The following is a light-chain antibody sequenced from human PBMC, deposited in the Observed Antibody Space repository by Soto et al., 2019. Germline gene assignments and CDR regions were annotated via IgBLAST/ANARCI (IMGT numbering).Light chain of an antibody. Sequence: DIVLTQSPGTLSLSPGERATLSCRASQSVSSSYLAWYQQKPGQAPRLLIYGPSNRATGIPDRFSGSGSATDFTLTISRLEPEDFAVYYCQQYDTSNLKCGGGPKVDIK. V-gene: IGKV3-20*01. J-gene: IGKJ4*02. CDR3: QQYDTSNLK. CDR1: QSVSSSY. CDR2: GPS.